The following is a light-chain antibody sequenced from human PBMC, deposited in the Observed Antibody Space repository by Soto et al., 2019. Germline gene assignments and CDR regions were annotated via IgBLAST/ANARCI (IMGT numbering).Light chain of an antibody. CDR1: QSVSTY. CDR3: QQTHSFPIT. CDR2: GAS. Sequence: EIVLTQSPATLSLSPGDGSTLSCMASQSVSTYLAWYQQKPGQAPRLLIYGASTRATSIPARFSGCGSGTDFTLTISSLQPEDFAIYYCQQTHSFPITFGQGTRLEIK. V-gene: IGKV3-11*01. J-gene: IGKJ5*01.